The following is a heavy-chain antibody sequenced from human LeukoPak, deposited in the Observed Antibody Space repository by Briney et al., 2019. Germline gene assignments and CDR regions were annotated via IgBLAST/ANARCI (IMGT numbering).Heavy chain of an antibody. CDR1: GGTFSSYA. V-gene: IGHV1-69*13. CDR2: IIPIFGTA. Sequence: SVKVSCKASGGTFSSYAISWVRQAPGQGLEWMGGIIPIFGTANYAQKFQGRVTITADESTSTAYMELSSLRSEDTAVYYCAAGVVDSSPSDYWGQGTLVTVSS. J-gene: IGHJ4*02. D-gene: IGHD6-13*01. CDR3: AAGVVDSSPSDY.